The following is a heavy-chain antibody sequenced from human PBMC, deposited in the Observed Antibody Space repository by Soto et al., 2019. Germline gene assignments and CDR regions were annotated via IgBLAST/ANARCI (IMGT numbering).Heavy chain of an antibody. J-gene: IGHJ4*02. D-gene: IGHD6-19*01. Sequence: SETLSLTCTVSGGSISSSSYYWGWIRQPPGKGLEWIGSIYYSGSTYYNPSLKSRVTISVDTSKNQFSLKLSSVTAADTAVYYCARLAVPTYWGKGTLVTVSS. V-gene: IGHV4-39*01. CDR1: GGSISSSSYY. CDR3: ARLAVPTY. CDR2: IYYSGST.